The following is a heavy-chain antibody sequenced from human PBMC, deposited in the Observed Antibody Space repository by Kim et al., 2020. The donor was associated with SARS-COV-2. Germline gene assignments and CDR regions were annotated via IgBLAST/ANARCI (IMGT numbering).Heavy chain of an antibody. Sequence: ASVKVSCKASGYTFTSYAMHWVRQAPGQRLEWMGWINAGNGNTKYSQKFQGRVTITRDTSASTAYMELSSLRSEDTAVYYCARGWYCSSTSCYDLPGNWGQGTLVTVSS. CDR3: ARGWYCSSTSCYDLPGN. CDR2: INAGNGNT. J-gene: IGHJ4*01. D-gene: IGHD2-2*01. CDR1: GYTFTSYA. V-gene: IGHV1-3*01.